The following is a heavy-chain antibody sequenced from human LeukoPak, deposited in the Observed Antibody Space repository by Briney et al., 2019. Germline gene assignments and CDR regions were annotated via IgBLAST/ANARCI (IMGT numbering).Heavy chain of an antibody. V-gene: IGHV4-39*01. CDR1: GGSISSSSYY. Sequence: SETLSLTCTVSGGSISSSSYYWGWLRQPPGKGLVWIGSIYYSGSTYYNPSLKSRVTISVDTSKNQFSLKLSSVTAADTAVYYCARLLWFGELVRYFDYWGQGTLVTVSS. D-gene: IGHD3-10*01. CDR2: IYYSGST. J-gene: IGHJ4*02. CDR3: ARLLWFGELVRYFDY.